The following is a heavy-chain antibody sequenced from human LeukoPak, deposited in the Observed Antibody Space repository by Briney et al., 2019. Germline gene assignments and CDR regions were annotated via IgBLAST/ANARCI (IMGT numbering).Heavy chain of an antibody. Sequence: GGSLRLSCAASGFTFSSYWMSWVRQAPGKGLEWVALISNDGSTTYYADSVKGRFTISRDNSKNTLYVQMNSLRGEDTAVYYCARVVSGYGLYFYYGMDVWGQGTTVTVSS. CDR1: GFTFSSYW. CDR2: ISNDGSTT. D-gene: IGHD5-12*01. CDR3: ARVVSGYGLYFYYGMDV. J-gene: IGHJ6*02. V-gene: IGHV3-30-3*01.